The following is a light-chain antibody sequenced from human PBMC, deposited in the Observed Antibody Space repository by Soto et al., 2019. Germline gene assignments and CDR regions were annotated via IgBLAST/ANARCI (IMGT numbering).Light chain of an antibody. CDR1: QSVSTN. CDR3: QQYSHWPT. Sequence: EIVMTQSPATLSVSPGERATLSCRASQSVSTNLAWYQQKPGQAPRLLIYGASTRATGFPDRFSGSGSGTEFILTISSLQSEDFAIYYCQQYSHWPTFGQGTKVE. J-gene: IGKJ1*01. V-gene: IGKV3-15*01. CDR2: GAS.